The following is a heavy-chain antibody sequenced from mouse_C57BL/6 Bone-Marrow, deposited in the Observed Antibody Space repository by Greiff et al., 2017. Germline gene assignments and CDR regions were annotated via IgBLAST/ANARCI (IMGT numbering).Heavy chain of an antibody. J-gene: IGHJ2*01. Sequence: QVQLQQPGAELVKPGASVKLSCKASGYTFTSYWMHWVKQRPGQGLEWIGRIHPSDSYTNYNQKFKGKATLPVDKSSSTAYMQLSSMTSEDSAVYYCAIISSVVENNLAYWGQGTTLTVSS. CDR3: AIISSVVENNLAY. D-gene: IGHD1-1*01. CDR2: IHPSDSYT. CDR1: GYTFTSYW. V-gene: IGHV1-74*01.